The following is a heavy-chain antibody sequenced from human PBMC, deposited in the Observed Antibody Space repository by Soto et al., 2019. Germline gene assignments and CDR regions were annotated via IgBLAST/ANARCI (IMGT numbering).Heavy chain of an antibody. CDR2: ISGSGGST. Sequence: GGSLRLSCAASGFTFSSYAMSWVRQAPGKGLEWVSAISGSGGSTYYADSVKGRFTISRDNSKNTLYLQMNSLRAEDTAVYYCAKSNVWMVRGVIYFDYWGQGTLVTVSS. CDR1: GFTFSSYA. D-gene: IGHD3-10*01. V-gene: IGHV3-23*01. CDR3: AKSNVWMVRGVIYFDY. J-gene: IGHJ4*02.